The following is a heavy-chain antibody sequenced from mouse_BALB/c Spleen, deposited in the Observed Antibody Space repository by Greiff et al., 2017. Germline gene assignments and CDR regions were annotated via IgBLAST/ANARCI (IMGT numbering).Heavy chain of an antibody. V-gene: IGHV5-6*01. CDR2: ISSGGSYT. D-gene: IGHD2-4*01. CDR1: GFTFSSYG. J-gene: IGHJ3*01. CDR3: ARHEGGDYAWFAY. Sequence: EVQRVESGGDLVKPGGSLKLSCAASGFTFSSYGMSWVRQTPDKRLEWVATISSGGSYTYYPDSVKGRSTISRDNAKNTLYLQMSSLKSEDSAMYYCARHEGGDYAWFAYWGQGTLVTVSA.